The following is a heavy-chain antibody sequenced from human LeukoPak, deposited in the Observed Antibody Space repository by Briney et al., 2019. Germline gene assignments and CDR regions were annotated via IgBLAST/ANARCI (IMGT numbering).Heavy chain of an antibody. V-gene: IGHV4-4*07. J-gene: IGHJ6*03. CDR2: IYTSGST. D-gene: IGHD2-2*01. Sequence: PSETLSLTCTASGGSISSYYWSWIRQPAGKGLEWIGRIYTSGSTNYNPSLKSRVTMSVDTSKNQFSLKLSSVTAADTAVYYCARDLRSRYCSSTSRYPNHYYYYYMDVWGKGTTVTVSS. CDR3: ARDLRSRYCSSTSRYPNHYYYYYMDV. CDR1: GGSISSYY.